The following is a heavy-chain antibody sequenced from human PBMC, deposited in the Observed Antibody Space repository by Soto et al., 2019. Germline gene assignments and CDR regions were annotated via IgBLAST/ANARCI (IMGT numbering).Heavy chain of an antibody. D-gene: IGHD3-9*01. CDR1: VYSFNPVR. Sequence: ESLNISCKGSVYSFNPVRTCWVRQMPGKGLEWMGIIHPGDSDTRYSPSFQGQVTISADKSITTAYLQWSSLKASDTAMYYCARLHHITDHYNAAFEIWGQGTLVTVSS. V-gene: IGHV5-51*01. CDR2: IHPGDSDT. J-gene: IGHJ3*02. CDR3: ARLHHITDHYNAAFEI.